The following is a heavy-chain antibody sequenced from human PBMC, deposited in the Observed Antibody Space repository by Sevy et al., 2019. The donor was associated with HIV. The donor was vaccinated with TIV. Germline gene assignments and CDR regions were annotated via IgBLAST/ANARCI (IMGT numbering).Heavy chain of an antibody. J-gene: IGHJ3*02. CDR3: ARHGSNDILTGYYKDASDI. CDR1: GYSFTSYW. Sequence: GESLKISCKGSGYSFTSYWIGWVRQMPGKGLEWMGIIYPGDSDTRYSPSFQGQVTISADKSISTAYLQWSSLKASDTATYYCARHGSNDILTGYYKDASDIWGQGTMVTVSS. V-gene: IGHV5-51*01. D-gene: IGHD3-9*01. CDR2: IYPGDSDT.